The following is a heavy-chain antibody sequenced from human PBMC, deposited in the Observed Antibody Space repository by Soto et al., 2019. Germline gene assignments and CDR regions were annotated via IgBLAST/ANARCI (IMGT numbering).Heavy chain of an antibody. D-gene: IGHD2-2*01. V-gene: IGHV1-69*02. Sequence: QVQLVQSGAEVKKPGSSVKVSCKASGGTFSSYTISWVRQAPGQGLEWMGRIIPILGIANYAQKFQGRVTITADKSTSTAYMELSSLRSEDTAVYYCASSQQVPERDGYYYYMDVWGKGTTVTVSS. J-gene: IGHJ6*03. CDR1: GGTFSSYT. CDR2: IIPILGIA. CDR3: ASSQQVPERDGYYYYMDV.